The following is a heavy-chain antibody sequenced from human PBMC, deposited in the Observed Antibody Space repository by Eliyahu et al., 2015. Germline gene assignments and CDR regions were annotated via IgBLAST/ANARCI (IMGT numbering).Heavy chain of an antibody. J-gene: IGHJ4*02. D-gene: IGHD6-13*01. CDR1: GYTFXXYG. CDR2: ISAYNGNT. CDR3: AREGRYSSSWPYFDY. V-gene: IGHV1-18*01. Sequence: QVQLVQSGAEVKKPGASVKVSCXASGYTFXXYGISWVRQAPGQGLEWMGWISAYNGNTNYAQKLQGRVTMTTDTSTSTAYMELRSLRSVDTAVYYCAREGRYSSSWPYFDYWGQGTLVTVSS.